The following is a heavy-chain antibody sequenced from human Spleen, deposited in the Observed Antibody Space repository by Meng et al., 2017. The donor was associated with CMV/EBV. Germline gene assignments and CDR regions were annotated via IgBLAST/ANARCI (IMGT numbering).Heavy chain of an antibody. Sequence: GESLKISCAASGFTFNSYEMNWVRQAPGKGLEWVSYISSGGDIIYYADSVKGRFTISRDNAKNSLYLQMNSLRAEDTAVYYCARDVVGYYDSSGYYPGHWFDPWGQGTLVTVSS. CDR3: ARDVVGYYDSSGYYPGHWFDP. D-gene: IGHD3-22*01. CDR2: ISSGGDII. V-gene: IGHV3-48*03. J-gene: IGHJ5*02. CDR1: GFTFNSYE.